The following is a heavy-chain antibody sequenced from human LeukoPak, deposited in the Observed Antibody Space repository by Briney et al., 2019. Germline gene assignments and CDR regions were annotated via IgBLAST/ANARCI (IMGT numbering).Heavy chain of an antibody. CDR3: ARMGMITFGGAIVR. J-gene: IGHJ4*02. CDR1: GGSISSYY. Sequence: PSETLSLTCTVSGGSISSYYWSWIRQPAGKGLEWIGRIYTSGSTNYNPSLKSRVTMSVDTSKNQFSLKLSSVTAADTAVYYCARMGMITFGGAIVRWGQGTLVTVSS. D-gene: IGHD3-16*02. CDR2: IYTSGST. V-gene: IGHV4-4*07.